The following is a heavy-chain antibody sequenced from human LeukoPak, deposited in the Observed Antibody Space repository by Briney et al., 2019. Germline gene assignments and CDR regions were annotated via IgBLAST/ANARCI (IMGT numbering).Heavy chain of an antibody. CDR2: IYSDGST. V-gene: IGHV3-66*02. D-gene: IGHD3-10*01. CDR3: ARSMVRGVSAFDY. CDR1: GFTVSSNY. J-gene: IGHJ4*02. Sequence: GGSLRLSCAASGFTVSSNYMSWVRQAPGKGLEWVSVIYSDGSTYYADSVKGRFTISRGNSKNTLYLQMNSLRGEDTAVYYCARSMVRGVSAFDYWGQGTLVTVSS.